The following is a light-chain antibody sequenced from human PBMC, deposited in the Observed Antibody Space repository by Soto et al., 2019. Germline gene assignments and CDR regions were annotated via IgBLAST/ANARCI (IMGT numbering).Light chain of an antibody. J-gene: IGLJ3*02. CDR2: EVI. CDR3: SSFTSSRTWV. CDR1: SSDVGGYDY. Sequence: QSALTQPASVSGPPGQSITISCTGSSSDVGGYDYVSWFQQHPGRAPKLLIYEVITRPSGVSTRFSGSKSANTASLTISGLQPEDEADFYCSSFTSSRTWVFGGGTKVTVL. V-gene: IGLV2-14*01.